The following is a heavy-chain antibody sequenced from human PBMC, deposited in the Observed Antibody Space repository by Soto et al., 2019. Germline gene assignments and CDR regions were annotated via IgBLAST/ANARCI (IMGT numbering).Heavy chain of an antibody. CDR2: MNPSTGNI. CDR3: ARSRVITASSDY. CDR1: GYTFTSYD. D-gene: IGHD3-10*01. J-gene: IGHJ4*02. V-gene: IGHV1-8*02. Sequence: QVQLVQSGPEVKKPGASVKVSCKASGYTFTSYDITWVRQATGQGLEWMGWMNPSTGNIGYPQKFQGRVTMTRNTSISTVYMALGSLTSEDTAVYFCARSRVITASSDYWGQGTLVTVSS.